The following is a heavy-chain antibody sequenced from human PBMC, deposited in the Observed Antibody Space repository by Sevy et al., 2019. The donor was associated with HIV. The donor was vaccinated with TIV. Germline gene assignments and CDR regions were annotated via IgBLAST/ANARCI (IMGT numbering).Heavy chain of an antibody. CDR3: AKPYRIAVAGDYYYSGMDV. CDR1: GFTFDDYA. Sequence: GGSLRLSCAVSGFTFDDYAMHWVRQAPGKGLEWVSLISWDGGSTYYADSVKGRFTTSRDNSKNSLYLQMKSLRAEDTALYYCAKPYRIAVAGDYYYSGMDVWGQGTTVTVSS. D-gene: IGHD6-13*01. V-gene: IGHV3-43D*03. J-gene: IGHJ6*02. CDR2: ISWDGGST.